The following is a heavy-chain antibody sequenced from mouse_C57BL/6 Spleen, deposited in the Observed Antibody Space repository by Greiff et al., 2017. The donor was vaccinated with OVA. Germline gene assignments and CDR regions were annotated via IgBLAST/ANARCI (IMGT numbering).Heavy chain of an antibody. CDR3: AGGYGYDRVFAY. Sequence: QVQLKQSGPGLVQPSQSLSITCTVSGFSLTSYGVHWVRQPPGKGLEWLGVLWSGGSTDYNAAFISSMSISKDNSKSRVFCKMNSLQADDTSIDYCAGGYGYDRVFAYWGQGTLVTVSA. D-gene: IGHD2-2*01. V-gene: IGHV2-4*01. CDR1: GFSLTSYG. CDR2: LWSGGST. J-gene: IGHJ3*01.